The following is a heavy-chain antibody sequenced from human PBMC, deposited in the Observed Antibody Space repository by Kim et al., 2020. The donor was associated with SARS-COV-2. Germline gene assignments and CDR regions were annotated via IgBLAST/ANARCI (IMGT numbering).Heavy chain of an antibody. D-gene: IGHD3-22*01. CDR1: GGSISSSSYY. CDR3: ARLPREIVVVITTPDY. CDR2: IYYSGST. J-gene: IGHJ4*02. Sequence: SETLSLTCTVSGGSISSSSYYWGWIRQPPGKGLEWIGSIYYSGSTYYNPSLKSRVTISVDTSKNQFSLKLSSVTAADTAVYYCARLPREIVVVITTPDYWGQGTLVTVSS. V-gene: IGHV4-39*01.